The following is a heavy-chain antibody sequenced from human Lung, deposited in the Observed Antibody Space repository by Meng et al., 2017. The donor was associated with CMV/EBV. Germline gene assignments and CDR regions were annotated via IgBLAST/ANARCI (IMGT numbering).Heavy chain of an antibody. CDR3: ARGYYSDSSGHYYANPHWFDP. J-gene: IGHJ5*02. CDR1: GGSISGNSYY. Sequence: SETXSLXXSVSGGSISGNSYYWGWIRQPPGKGLEWIGSMYYSGSTYYNPSLKSRVTISVDTSKKQISLKLSSVTAADTAVYYCARGYYSDSSGHYYANPHWFDPWGQGXLVTVSS. V-gene: IGHV4-39*07. D-gene: IGHD3-22*01. CDR2: MYYSGST.